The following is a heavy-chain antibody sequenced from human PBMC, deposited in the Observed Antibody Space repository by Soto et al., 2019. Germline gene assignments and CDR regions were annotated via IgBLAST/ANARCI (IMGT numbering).Heavy chain of an antibody. V-gene: IGHV4-30-4*01. CDR2: IYYSGST. Sequence: PSETLSLTCTVSGGSISSGDYYWSWIRQPPGKGLEWIGYIYYSGSTYYNPSLKSRVTISVDTSKNQFSLKLSSVTAADTAVYYCARARGYCSGGSCYYSSYYYYGMDVRGQGTTVTVSS. CDR3: ARARGYCSGGSCYYSSYYYYGMDV. CDR1: GGSISSGDYY. D-gene: IGHD2-15*01. J-gene: IGHJ6*02.